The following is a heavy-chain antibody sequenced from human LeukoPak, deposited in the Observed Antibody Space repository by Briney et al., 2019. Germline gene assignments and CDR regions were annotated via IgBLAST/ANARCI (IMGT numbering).Heavy chain of an antibody. CDR1: GYTFTSYD. V-gene: IGHV1-8*01. J-gene: IGHJ4*02. D-gene: IGHD3-10*01. Sequence: ASVKVSCKASGYTFTSYDINWVRQATGQGLEWMGWINPNSGNTGYAQKFQGRVTMTRNTSISTAYMELSSLRSEDTAVYYCARVMAMVRGVIGPYYFDYWGQGTLVTVSS. CDR3: ARVMAMVRGVIGPYYFDY. CDR2: INPNSGNT.